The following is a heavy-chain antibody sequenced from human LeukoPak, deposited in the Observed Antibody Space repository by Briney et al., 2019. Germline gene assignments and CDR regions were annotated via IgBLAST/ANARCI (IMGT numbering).Heavy chain of an antibody. V-gene: IGHV3-30-3*01. CDR2: ISYDGSNK. D-gene: IGHD3-3*01. Sequence: GGSLRLSCAASGFTFSSYAMHWVRQAPGKGLEWVVVISYDGSNKYYADSVKGRFTISRDNSKNTLYLQMNSLRAEDTAVYYCARVRGITIFGVVISYYYYGMDVWGQGTTVTVSS. CDR3: ARVRGITIFGVVISYYYYGMDV. CDR1: GFTFSSYA. J-gene: IGHJ6*02.